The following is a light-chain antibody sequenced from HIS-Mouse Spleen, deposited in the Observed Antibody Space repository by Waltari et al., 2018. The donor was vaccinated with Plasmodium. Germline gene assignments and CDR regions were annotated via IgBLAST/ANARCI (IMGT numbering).Light chain of an antibody. V-gene: IGKV1D-8*02. CDR3: QQYYSFPQT. CDR1: QVISSY. J-gene: IGKJ1*01. CDR2: APS. Sequence: AIWMTQPPSLLSASTGDRVTTSCRMSQVISSYLAWYQKKPGKAHELLIYAPSTLQSGVPSRFSGSGSGTDFTLTISLLQSEDFATYYCQQYYSFPQTFGQGTKVEIK.